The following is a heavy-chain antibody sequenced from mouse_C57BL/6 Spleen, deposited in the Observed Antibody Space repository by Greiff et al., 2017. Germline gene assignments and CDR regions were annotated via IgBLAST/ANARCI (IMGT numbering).Heavy chain of an antibody. V-gene: IGHV1-18*01. CDR3: ARRGWLPFAY. CDR1: GYTFTDYN. CDR2: INPNNGGT. J-gene: IGHJ3*01. Sequence: EVQRVESGPELVKPGASVKIPCKASGYTFTDYNMDWVKQSHGKSLEWIGDINPNNGGTIYNQKFKGKATLTVDKSSSTAYMELRSLTSEDTAVYYCARRGWLPFAYWGQGTLVTVSA. D-gene: IGHD2-3*01.